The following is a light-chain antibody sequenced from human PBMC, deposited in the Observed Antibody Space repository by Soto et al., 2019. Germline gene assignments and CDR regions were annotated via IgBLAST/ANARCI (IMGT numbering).Light chain of an antibody. CDR3: MQALQTWT. CDR1: QSLLHSNGYNY. V-gene: IGKV2-28*01. J-gene: IGKJ1*01. CDR2: LGS. Sequence: DIVMTQSPLSLPVTPGEPASISCRSSQSLLHSNGYNYLDWYLQKPGQSPQLLIYLGSNRASGVPDRFSCSGSGTDFTRKISRVEAYDVGVYYCMQALQTWTFGQGTKVEIK.